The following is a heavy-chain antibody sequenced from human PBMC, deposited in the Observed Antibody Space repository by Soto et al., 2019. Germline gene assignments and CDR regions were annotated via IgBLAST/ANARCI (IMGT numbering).Heavy chain of an antibody. J-gene: IGHJ2*01. CDR1: QFTFSYYA. CDR2: ISGAGGST. D-gene: IGHD2-2*01. Sequence: EVQLLESGGGLVQPGGSLRLSCAASQFTFSYYAMGWVRQAPGKGLEWVSLISGAGGSTNYADSVKGRFAISRDNSENTLYLQMNSLSAKDTAVYYCAKGRPAFDLWGRGTLVIVSS. V-gene: IGHV3-23*01. CDR3: AKGRPAFDL.